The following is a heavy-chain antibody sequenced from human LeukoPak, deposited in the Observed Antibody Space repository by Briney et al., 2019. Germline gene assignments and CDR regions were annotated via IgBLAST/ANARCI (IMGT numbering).Heavy chain of an antibody. CDR2: FDPEDGET. V-gene: IGHV1-24*01. CDR3: ATDSGSSSWLISPYPTNGWFDP. J-gene: IGHJ5*02. D-gene: IGHD6-13*01. CDR1: GYTLTELS. Sequence: ASVKVSCKVSGYTLTELSMHWVRQAPGKGLEWMGGFDPEDGETIYAQKFQGRVTMTEDTSTDTVYMELSSLRSEDTAVYYCATDSGSSSWLISPYPTNGWFDPWGQGTLVTVSS.